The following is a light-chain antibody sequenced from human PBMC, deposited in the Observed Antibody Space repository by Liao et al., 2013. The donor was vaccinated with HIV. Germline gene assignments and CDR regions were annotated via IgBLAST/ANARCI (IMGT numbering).Light chain of an antibody. J-gene: IGLJ2*01. Sequence: SYELTQSPSVSVSPGQTATITCSGDKLGDKYGCWYQQKPGQSPVLIIYQDSKRPSGIPERFSGSNTGNTATLTISGTQAMDEADYYCQAWDRNTAIFGGGTKLTVL. CDR2: QDS. V-gene: IGLV3-1*01. CDR3: QAWDRNTAI. CDR1: KLGDKY.